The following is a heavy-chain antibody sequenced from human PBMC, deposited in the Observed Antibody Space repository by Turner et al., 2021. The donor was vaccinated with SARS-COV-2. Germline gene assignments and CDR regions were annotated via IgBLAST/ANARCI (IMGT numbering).Heavy chain of an antibody. D-gene: IGHD3-22*01. CDR1: GFTFSSYS. J-gene: IGHJ3*02. Sequence: VQLVESGGGLVKPGGSLRLSCAASGFTFSSYSMNWVRQASVKGLEWISSISMSGSYIDYTDSVKGRFTNSRDNAKNSLYLQMNSLKAEDTAVYYCARARWDYYDSSGDNPKAFDIWGQGTMVTVSS. V-gene: IGHV3-21*01. CDR3: ARARWDYYDSSGDNPKAFDI. CDR2: ISMSGSYI.